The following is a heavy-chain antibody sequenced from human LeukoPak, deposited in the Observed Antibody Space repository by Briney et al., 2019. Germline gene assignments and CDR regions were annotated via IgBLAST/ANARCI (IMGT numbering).Heavy chain of an antibody. Sequence: GGSLRLSCAASGFTLRNYAMSWVRQAPGKGLEWVSVIYSGGSTYYADSVKGRFTISRDNSKNTLYLQMNSLRAEDTAVYYCARARDGYNWPIDYWGQGTLVTVSS. CDR3: ARARDGYNWPIDY. V-gene: IGHV3-53*01. J-gene: IGHJ4*02. CDR2: IYSGGST. CDR1: GFTLRNYA. D-gene: IGHD5-24*01.